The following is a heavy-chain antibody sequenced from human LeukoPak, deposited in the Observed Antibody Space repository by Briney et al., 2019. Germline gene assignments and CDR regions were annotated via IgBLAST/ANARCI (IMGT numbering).Heavy chain of an antibody. V-gene: IGHV3-74*01. CDR1: GFTFSTYW. CDR3: ARGVPGYSSSWFDD. J-gene: IGHJ4*02. D-gene: IGHD6-13*01. Sequence: PGGSLRLSCAASGFTFSTYWMHCVRQVPGKGLVWVSRIKSDGRTTSYADSVKGRFTISRDNARNTLYLQMNSLRAEDTAVYYCARGVPGYSSSWFDDWGQGTLVTVSS. CDR2: IKSDGRTT.